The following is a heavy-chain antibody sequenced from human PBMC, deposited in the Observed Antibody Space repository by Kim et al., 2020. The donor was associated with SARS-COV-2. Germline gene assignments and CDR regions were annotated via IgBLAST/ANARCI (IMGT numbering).Heavy chain of an antibody. J-gene: IGHJ4*02. CDR2: IYYSGST. CDR1: GGSISSYY. V-gene: IGHV4-59*13. Sequence: SETLSLTCTVSGGSISSYYWSWIRQPPGKGLEWIGYIYYSGSTNYNPSLKSRVTISVDTSKNQFSLKLSSVTAADTAVYYCARDFANYYDSSGFTPLWGQGTLVTVSS. D-gene: IGHD3-22*01. CDR3: ARDFANYYDSSGFTPL.